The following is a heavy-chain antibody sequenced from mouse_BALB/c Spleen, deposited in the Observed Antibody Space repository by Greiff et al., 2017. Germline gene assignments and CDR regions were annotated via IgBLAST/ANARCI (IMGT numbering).Heavy chain of an antibody. Sequence: EVQLQQSGPGLVKPSQSLSLTCTVTGYSITSDYAWNWIRQFPGNKLEWMGYISYSGSTSYNPSLKSRISITRDTSKNQFFLQLNSVTTEDTATYYCARERYDGYSYYAMDYWGQGTSVTVSS. D-gene: IGHD2-3*01. CDR2: ISYSGST. CDR1: GYSITSDYA. V-gene: IGHV3-2*02. J-gene: IGHJ4*01. CDR3: ARERYDGYSYYAMDY.